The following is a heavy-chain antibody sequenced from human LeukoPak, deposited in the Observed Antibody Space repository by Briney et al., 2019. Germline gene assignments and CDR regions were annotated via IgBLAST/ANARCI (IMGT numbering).Heavy chain of an antibody. V-gene: IGHV6-1*01. J-gene: IGHJ3*02. CDR3: VRDAGIGLDAFDI. Sequence: SQTLSLTCAISGDSVSSNSAAWNWIRRSTSRGIEWLGRTYYRSNWYHDYAISVKSRITINPDTSKNQFSLQLNSVIPEDTAVYYCVRDAGIGLDAFDIWGQGTMVTVSS. CDR1: GDSVSSNSAA. D-gene: IGHD6-13*01. CDR2: TYYRSNWYH.